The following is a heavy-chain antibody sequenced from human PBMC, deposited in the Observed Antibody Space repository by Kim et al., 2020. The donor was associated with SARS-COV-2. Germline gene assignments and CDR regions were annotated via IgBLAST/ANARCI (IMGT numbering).Heavy chain of an antibody. D-gene: IGHD2-8*01. CDR2: IDWDNDK. V-gene: IGHV2-70*11. CDR3: TRTSGRGDCTIVGCRRGGWFDP. Sequence: SGPTLVKPTQTLTLTCTLSGLSLTTRGVCVSWIRQPPGKALEWLARIDWDNDKYYNTSLKSRLTVSRDASKNQVVLTMTHMDPVDTATYYCTRTSGRGDCTIVGCRRGGWFDPPGHGTLVPVSS. J-gene: IGHJ5*02. CDR1: GLSLTTRGVC.